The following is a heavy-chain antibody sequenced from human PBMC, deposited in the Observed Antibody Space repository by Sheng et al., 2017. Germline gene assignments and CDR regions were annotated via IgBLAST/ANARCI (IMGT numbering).Heavy chain of an antibody. CDR3: AKPPWTFDDYGDSIGRDAFDI. Sequence: QVQLVESGGGVVQPGRSLRLSCAASGFTFSSYGMHWVRQAPGKGLEWVAVISYDGSNKYYADSVKGRFTISRDNSKNTLYLQMNSLRAEDTAVYYCAKPPWTFDDYGDSIGRDAFDIWGQGTMVTVSS. CDR2: ISYDGSNK. V-gene: IGHV3-30*18. CDR1: GFTFSSYG. D-gene: IGHD4-17*01. J-gene: IGHJ3*02.